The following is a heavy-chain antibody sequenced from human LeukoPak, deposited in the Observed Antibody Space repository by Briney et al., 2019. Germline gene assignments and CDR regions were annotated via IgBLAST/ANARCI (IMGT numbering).Heavy chain of an antibody. V-gene: IGHV4-4*07. CDR3: ARGLYYDYVWGSYRYYWFDP. J-gene: IGHJ5*02. Sequence: KPSETLSLTCTVSGGSISSYYWSWIRQPAGKGLEWIGRIYTSGSTNYKPSLKSRVTMSVDTSKNQFSLKLSSVTAADTAVYYCARGLYYDYVWGSYRYYWFDPWGQGTLVTVSS. D-gene: IGHD3-16*02. CDR1: GGSISSYY. CDR2: IYTSGST.